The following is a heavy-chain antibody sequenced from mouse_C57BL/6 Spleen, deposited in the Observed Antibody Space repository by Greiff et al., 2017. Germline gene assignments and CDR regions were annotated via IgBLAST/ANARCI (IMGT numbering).Heavy chain of an antibody. J-gene: IGHJ2*01. D-gene: IGHD4-1*01. V-gene: IGHV1-15*01. CDR2: IDPETGGT. CDR3: TGWDSFYFDY. CDR1: GYTFTDYE. Sequence: QVQLQQSGAELVRPGASVTLSCKASGYTFTDYEMHWVKQTPVHGLEWIGAIDPETGGTAYNQKFKGKAILTADKSSSTAYMELRSRTSEDSAVYYCTGWDSFYFDYWGQGTTLTVSS.